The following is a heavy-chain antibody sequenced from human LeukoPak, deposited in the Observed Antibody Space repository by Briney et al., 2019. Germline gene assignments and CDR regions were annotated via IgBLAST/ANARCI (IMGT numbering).Heavy chain of an antibody. V-gene: IGHV4-34*01. CDR3: ARGYCSGGTCYFLRLYYMDV. D-gene: IGHD2-15*01. CDR1: GGSISSYY. CDR2: INHSGST. J-gene: IGHJ6*03. Sequence: MPSETLSLTCTVSGGSISSYYWGWIRQPPGKGPEWIGEINHSGSTNYNPSLKSRVTISVDTSKNQFSLKLRSVTAADTAVYYCARGYCSGGTCYFLRLYYMDVWGKGTTVTVSS.